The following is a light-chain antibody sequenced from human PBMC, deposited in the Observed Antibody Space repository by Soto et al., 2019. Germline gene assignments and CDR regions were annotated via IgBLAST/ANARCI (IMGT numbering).Light chain of an antibody. CDR3: SSYTSSSTLAV. J-gene: IGLJ1*01. V-gene: IGLV2-14*01. Sequence: QSVLTQPASXSGSPGQSITISCTGTSSDVGGYNYVSWYQQHPGKAPKLMIYDVSNRPSGVSNRFSGSKSGNTASLTISGLQAEDEADYYCSSYTSSSTLAVFGTGTKVTVL. CDR2: DVS. CDR1: SSDVGGYNY.